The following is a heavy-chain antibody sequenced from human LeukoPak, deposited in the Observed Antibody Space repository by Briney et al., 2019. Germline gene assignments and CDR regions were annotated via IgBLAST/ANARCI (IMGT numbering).Heavy chain of an antibody. CDR2: IYYSGST. Sequence: SETLSLTCTVSGGSISSSSYYWGWIRQPPGKGLEWIGSIYYSGSTYYNPSLKSRVTISVDTSKNQFSLKLSSVTAADTAVYYCARTAAMVRGAFDYWGQGTLVTVSS. J-gene: IGHJ4*02. D-gene: IGHD3-10*01. V-gene: IGHV4-39*07. CDR1: GGSISSSSYY. CDR3: ARTAAMVRGAFDY.